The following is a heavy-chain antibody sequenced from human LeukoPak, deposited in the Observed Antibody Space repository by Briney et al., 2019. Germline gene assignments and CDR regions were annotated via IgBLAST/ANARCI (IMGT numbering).Heavy chain of an antibody. V-gene: IGHV3-53*01. J-gene: IGHJ5*02. CDR2: IYSGGST. CDR1: GFTVSSNY. D-gene: IGHD3-22*01. CDR3: ARDRNGYYYDSSGYLWFDP. Sequence: GGSLRLSCAASGFTVSSNYMSWVRQAPGKGLEWVSVIYSGGSTYYADSVKGRFTISRDNAKNSLYLQMNSLRAEDTAVYYCARDRNGYYYDSSGYLWFDPWGQGTLVTVSS.